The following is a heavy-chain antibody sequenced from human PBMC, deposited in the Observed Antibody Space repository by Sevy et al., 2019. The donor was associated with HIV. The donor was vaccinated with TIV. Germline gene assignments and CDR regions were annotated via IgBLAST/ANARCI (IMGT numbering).Heavy chain of an antibody. D-gene: IGHD2-2*01. J-gene: IGHJ4*02. CDR1: GFTFSSYE. CDR3: ARAWAGYCSSTSCYYFDY. CDR2: ISSSGSTI. V-gene: IGHV3-48*03. Sequence: GGSLRLSCAASGFTFSSYEMNWVRQAPGKGLEWVSYISSSGSTIYYADSVKGRFTISRDNAKNSLYLQMNSLRAEDTAVYYCARAWAGYCSSTSCYYFDYWGKGTLVTVSS.